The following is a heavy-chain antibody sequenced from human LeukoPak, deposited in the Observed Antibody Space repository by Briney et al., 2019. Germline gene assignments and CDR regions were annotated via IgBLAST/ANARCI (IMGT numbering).Heavy chain of an antibody. D-gene: IGHD6-25*01. CDR1: GFTLTNYA. CDR3: ARDQRAQFDY. CDR2: INPSSGNT. J-gene: IGHJ4*02. V-gene: IGHV3-23*01. Sequence: GGSLRLSCAASGFTLTNYAMSWVRQAPGKGLEWVSSINPSSGNTYYADSMKGRFTIFGDNSKNTLYLQMNSLRAEDTAVYYCARDQRAQFDYWGQGTLVTVSS.